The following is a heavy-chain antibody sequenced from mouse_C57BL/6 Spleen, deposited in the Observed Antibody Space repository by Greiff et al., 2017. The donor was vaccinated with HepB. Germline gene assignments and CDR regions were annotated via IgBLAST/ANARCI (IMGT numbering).Heavy chain of an antibody. J-gene: IGHJ1*03. D-gene: IGHD1-1*01. V-gene: IGHV1-58*01. CDR3: ARGYGSSYVRYFDV. CDR2: IYIGNGYT. Sequence: EVKLMESGAELVRPGSSVKMSCKTSGYTFTSYGINWVKQRPGQGLEWIGYIYIGNGYTEYNEKFKGKATLTSDTSSSTAYMQLSSLTSEDSAIYFCARGYGSSYVRYFDVWGTGTTVTVSS. CDR1: GYTFTSYG.